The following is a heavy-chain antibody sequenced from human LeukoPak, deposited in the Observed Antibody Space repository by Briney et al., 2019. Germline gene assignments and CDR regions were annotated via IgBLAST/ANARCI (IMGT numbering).Heavy chain of an antibody. CDR1: GFTFNSYS. CDR2: IGSRSSSI. CDR3: AGEKEEAFDI. Sequence: GGSLRLSCAASGFTFNSYSMNWVRQAPGKGLEWVSSIGSRSSSIYYADSVKGRFTISRDNAKNSLFLQMNSLRAEDTAVYYCAGEKEEAFDIWGQGTMVTVSS. J-gene: IGHJ3*02. V-gene: IGHV3-21*01.